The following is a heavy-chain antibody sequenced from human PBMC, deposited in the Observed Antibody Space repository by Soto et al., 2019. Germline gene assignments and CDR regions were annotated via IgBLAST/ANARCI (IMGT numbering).Heavy chain of an antibody. J-gene: IGHJ6*03. CDR1: GFTFSSYS. CDR3: ASGITIFGVVTSRRYYYMDV. V-gene: IGHV3-21*01. Sequence: GGSLRLSCAASGFTFSSYSMNWVRQAPGKGLEWVSSISSSSSYIYYADSVKGRFTISRDNAKNSLYLQMNSLRAEDTAVYYCASGITIFGVVTSRRYYYMDVWGKGTTVTVSS. D-gene: IGHD3-3*01. CDR2: ISSSSSYI.